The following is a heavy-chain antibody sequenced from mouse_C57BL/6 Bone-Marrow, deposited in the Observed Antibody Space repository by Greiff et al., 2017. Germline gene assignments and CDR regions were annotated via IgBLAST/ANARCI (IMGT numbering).Heavy chain of an antibody. Sequence: EVQGVESGGGLVQPGGSLKLSCAASGFTFSDYGMAWVRQAPRKGPEWVAFISNLAYSIYYADTVTGRFTISRENAKNTLYLEMSSLRSEDTAMYDCARHPIYYGSSYWYFDVWGTGTTVTVSS. CDR2: ISNLAYSI. J-gene: IGHJ1*03. CDR3: ARHPIYYGSSYWYFDV. V-gene: IGHV5-15*01. CDR1: GFTFSDYG. D-gene: IGHD1-1*01.